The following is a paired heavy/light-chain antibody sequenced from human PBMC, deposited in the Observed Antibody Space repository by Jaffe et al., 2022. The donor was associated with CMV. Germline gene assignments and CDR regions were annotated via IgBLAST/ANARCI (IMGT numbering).Heavy chain of an antibody. CDR1: GGSISSYY. Sequence: QVQLQESGPGLVKPSETLSLTCTVSGGSISSYYWSWIRQPPGKGLEWIGSIYYIGSANYSPSLKSRVTISVDTSKNQFSLNLRSVTAADTAVYYCARRRERTGYYYYYYYMDVWGKGTTVTVSS. V-gene: IGHV4-59*01. D-gene: IGHD1-1*01. J-gene: IGHJ6*03. CDR2: IYYIGSA. CDR3: ARRRERTGYYYYYYYMDV.
Light chain of an antibody. V-gene: IGLV1-51*02. Sequence: QSVLTQPPSVSAAPGQKVTISCSGSSSNIGNNYVSWYQQFPGTAPKLLIYENNKRPSGIPDRFSGSKSGTSATLGITGLQTGDEADYYCGTWDSSLSGEVFGGGTTLTVL. CDR2: ENN. J-gene: IGLJ3*02. CDR3: GTWDSSLSGEV. CDR1: SSNIGNNY.